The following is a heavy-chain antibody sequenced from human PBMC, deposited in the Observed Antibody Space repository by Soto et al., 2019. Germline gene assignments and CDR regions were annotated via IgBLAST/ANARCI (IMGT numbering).Heavy chain of an antibody. CDR2: INHRGST. CDR3: ARDGFCTSTTCRVGNWFDP. V-gene: IGHV4-34*01. J-gene: IGHJ5*02. D-gene: IGHD2-2*01. Sequence: SETLSLTCVVYGGSFSGYYWSWIRQSPEKGLEWIGGINHRGSTNYNPSLESRVTISVDTSKNQFSLKLPSVTAADTAMYYCARDGFCTSTTCRVGNWFDPWGQGTLVTVSS. CDR1: GGSFSGYY.